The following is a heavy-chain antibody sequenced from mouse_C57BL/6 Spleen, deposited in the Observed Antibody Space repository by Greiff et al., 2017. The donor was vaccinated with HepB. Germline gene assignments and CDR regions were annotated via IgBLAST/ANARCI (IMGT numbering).Heavy chain of an antibody. V-gene: IGHV1-62-2*01. J-gene: IGHJ2*01. CDR2: FYPGSGSI. CDR1: GYTFTEYT. CDR3: ARHEEGVYYFDY. Sequence: VKPGASVKLSCKASGYTFTEYTIHWVKQRSGQGLEWIGWFYPGSGSIKYNEKFKDKATLTADKSSSTVYMELSRLTSEDSAVYSCARHEEGVYYFDYWGQGTTLTVSS.